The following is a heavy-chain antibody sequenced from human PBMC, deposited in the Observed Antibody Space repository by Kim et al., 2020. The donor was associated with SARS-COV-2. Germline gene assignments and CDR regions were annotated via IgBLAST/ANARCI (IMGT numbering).Heavy chain of an antibody. D-gene: IGHD6-13*01. J-gene: IGHJ4*02. V-gene: IGHV1-2*02. Sequence: QKFQGRVTMTRDTSISTAYMELSRLRSDDTAVYYCARVSSSSSSFYYFDSWGQGTLVTVSS. CDR3: ARVSSSSSSFYYFDS.